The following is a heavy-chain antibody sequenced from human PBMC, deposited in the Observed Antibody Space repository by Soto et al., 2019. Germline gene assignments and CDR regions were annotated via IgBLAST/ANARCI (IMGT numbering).Heavy chain of an antibody. CDR2: IYYSGST. J-gene: IGHJ4*02. Sequence: QVQLQESGPGLVKPSETLSLTCTVSGGSISSYYWSWIRQPPGKGLEWIGYIYYSGSTNYNPSLKSRVTISVDTSKNQFSLKLSSATAADTAVYYCARAMRGSYLRYFDYWGQGTLVTVSS. CDR1: GGSISSYY. CDR3: ARAMRGSYLRYFDY. V-gene: IGHV4-59*01. D-gene: IGHD1-26*01.